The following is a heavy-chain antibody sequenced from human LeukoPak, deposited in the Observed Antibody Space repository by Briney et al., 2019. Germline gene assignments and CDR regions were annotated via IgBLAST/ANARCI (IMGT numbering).Heavy chain of an antibody. V-gene: IGHV3-66*01. J-gene: IGHJ4*02. CDR3: ARCPITYYYDSSVADPYYFDY. CDR1: GFTFNSYT. CDR2: IYSGGST. Sequence: GGSLRLSCAASGFTFNSYTLNWVRQAPGKGLEWVSLIYSGGSTYYADSVKGRFTISRDNSNNTVYLQMNSLRAEDTAVYYCARCPITYYYDSSVADPYYFDYWGQGTLVTVSS. D-gene: IGHD3-22*01.